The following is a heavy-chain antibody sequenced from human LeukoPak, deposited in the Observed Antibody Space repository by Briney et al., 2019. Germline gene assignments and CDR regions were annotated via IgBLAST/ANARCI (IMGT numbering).Heavy chain of an antibody. CDR3: AKDLLFVLLWFGGAFDP. V-gene: IGHV3-23*01. Sequence: GGSLRLPCAASGLTFSTNAISWVRQAPGKGLEWVSAISGSGGSTYYAASVKGRFTTSRDHSKNTLYLQMNSLRAEDTGVYYCAKDLLFVLLWFGGAFDPWGEGTLVSVSS. J-gene: IGHJ5*02. D-gene: IGHD3-10*01. CDR1: GLTFSTNA. CDR2: ISGSGGST.